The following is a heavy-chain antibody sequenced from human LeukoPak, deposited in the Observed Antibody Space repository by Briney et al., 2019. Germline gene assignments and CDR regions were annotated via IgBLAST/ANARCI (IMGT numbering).Heavy chain of an antibody. V-gene: IGHV4-34*01. CDR3: ARGRLSAMDY. J-gene: IGHJ4*02. CDR1: GGSFSGYY. D-gene: IGHD5-18*01. Sequence: SETLSLTCAVYGGSFSGYYWSWIRQPPGKGLEWIGEINHSGSTNYNPSLKSRVTISVDTSKNQFSLKLSSMTAADTAVYYCARGRLSAMDYWGQGTLVTVSS. CDR2: INHSGST.